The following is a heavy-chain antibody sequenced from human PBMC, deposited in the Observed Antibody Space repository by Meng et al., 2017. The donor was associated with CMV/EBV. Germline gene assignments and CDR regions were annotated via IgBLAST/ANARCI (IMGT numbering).Heavy chain of an antibody. CDR1: GGSFSGYY. D-gene: IGHD4-17*01. V-gene: IGHV4-34*01. CDR2: INHSGST. CDR3: ARVPTVTTTAYFDD. J-gene: IGHJ4*02. Sequence: SETLSLTCAVYGGSFSGYYWSWIRQPPGKGLEWIGEINHSGSTNYNPSLKSRVTISVDTSKNQFSLKLGSVTAADTAVYYCARVPTVTTTAYFDDWGQGTLVTVSS.